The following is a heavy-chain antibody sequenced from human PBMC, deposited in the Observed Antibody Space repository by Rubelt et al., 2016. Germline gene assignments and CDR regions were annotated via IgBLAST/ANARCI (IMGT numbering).Heavy chain of an antibody. D-gene: IGHD3-9*01. CDR3: SRSRQDYGNLTGVSNAFGI. CDR1: GGSFNDYY. V-gene: IGHV4-34*01. CDR2: IDHSGIT. J-gene: IGHJ3*02. Sequence: QVQLQQWGAGLLKPSETLSLTCAVYGGSFNDYYWSWIRRPPGKGLEWIGEIDHSGITNYNPSLKSRVTISADTSRNQFFLRLMSVTAHDTAIYYCSRSRQDYGNLTGVSNAFGIRGRWTMVTVSS.